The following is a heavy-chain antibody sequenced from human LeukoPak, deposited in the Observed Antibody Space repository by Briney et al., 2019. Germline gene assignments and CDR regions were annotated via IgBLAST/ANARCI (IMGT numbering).Heavy chain of an antibody. Sequence: GASVKVSCKASGYIFTNFGISWVRQARGQGLEWMGGIIPIFGTANYAQKFQGRVTITADESTSTAYMELSSLRSEDTAVYYCARTVDTAMGSYDYWGQGTLVTVSS. J-gene: IGHJ4*02. CDR3: ARTVDTAMGSYDY. CDR2: IIPIFGTA. D-gene: IGHD5-18*01. V-gene: IGHV1-69*13. CDR1: GYIFTNFG.